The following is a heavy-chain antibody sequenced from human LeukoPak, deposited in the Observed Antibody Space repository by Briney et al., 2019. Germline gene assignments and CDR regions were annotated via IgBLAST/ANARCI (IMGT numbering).Heavy chain of an antibody. CDR1: GFTFSSYD. J-gene: IGHJ6*02. D-gene: IGHD3-9*01. Sequence: PGGSLRLSCAASGFTFSSYDMHWVRQATGKGLEWVSAIGTAGDTYYPGSVKGRFTISRENAKNSLYLQMNSLRAGDTAVYYCARGRVSRYFDWSGGQGMDVWGQGTTVTVSS. V-gene: IGHV3-13*01. CDR2: IGTAGDT. CDR3: ARGRVSRYFDWSGGQGMDV.